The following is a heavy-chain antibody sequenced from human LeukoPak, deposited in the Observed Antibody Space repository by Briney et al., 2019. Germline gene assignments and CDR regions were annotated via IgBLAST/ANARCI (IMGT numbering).Heavy chain of an antibody. J-gene: IGHJ4*02. Sequence: KPSETLSLTCTVSGGSISSTNYYWGWLRQPPGKGLEWIGSIYYSGSTYYNPSLKSRLTISLDTSKNQFSLRLSSVTAADPAFYFCARRYNWNDRWDWGQGTLVTVSP. D-gene: IGHD1-1*01. CDR1: GGSISSTNYY. CDR3: ARRYNWNDRWD. V-gene: IGHV4-39*07. CDR2: IYYSGST.